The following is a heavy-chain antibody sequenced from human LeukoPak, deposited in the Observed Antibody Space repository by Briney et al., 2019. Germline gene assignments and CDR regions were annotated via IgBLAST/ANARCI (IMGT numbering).Heavy chain of an antibody. CDR2: ISYDGSNK. V-gene: IGHV3-30*18. J-gene: IGHJ4*02. Sequence: PGRSLRLSCAASGFTFSSYGMHRVRQAPGKGLEWVAVISYDGSNKYYADSVKGRFTISRDNSKNTLYLQMNSLRAEDTAVYYCAKDFGYYDFWSGPLDYWGQGTLVTVSS. D-gene: IGHD3-3*01. CDR3: AKDFGYYDFWSGPLDY. CDR1: GFTFSSYG.